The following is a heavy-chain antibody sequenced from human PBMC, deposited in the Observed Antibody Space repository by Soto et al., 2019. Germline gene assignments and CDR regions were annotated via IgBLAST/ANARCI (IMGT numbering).Heavy chain of an antibody. CDR2: VWYDGSNK. Sequence: QVQLVESGGGVVQPGRSLRLSCAASGFTFSSYGMHWVRQAPGKGLEWVAVVWYDGSNKYYADSVKGRFTISRDNSKNTLYLQMNSLRAEDTAVYYCARSGYGGNSRYYYYGMDVWGQGTTVTVSS. D-gene: IGHD2-21*02. V-gene: IGHV3-33*01. J-gene: IGHJ6*02. CDR3: ARSGYGGNSRYYYYGMDV. CDR1: GFTFSSYG.